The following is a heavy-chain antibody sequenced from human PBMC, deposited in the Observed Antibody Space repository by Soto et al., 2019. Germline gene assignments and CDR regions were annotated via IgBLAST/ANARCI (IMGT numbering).Heavy chain of an antibody. J-gene: IGHJ4*02. D-gene: IGHD5-12*01. V-gene: IGHV4-34*01. CDR1: GGSLSGYY. CDR3: ARGQEGVVATH. Sequence: QVQLQQWGAGLLKPSETLSLNCAVTGGSLSGYYWSWIRQPPGKGLEWIGEVKDGGHTNYSPSRRGRVTIASDTSNNQFSLRLISVTAADTGVYYCARGQEGVVATHWDQGSLVTVSS. CDR2: VKDGGHT.